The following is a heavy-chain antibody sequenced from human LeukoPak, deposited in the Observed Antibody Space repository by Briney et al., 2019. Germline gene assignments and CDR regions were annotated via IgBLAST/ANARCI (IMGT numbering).Heavy chain of an antibody. Sequence: ASVKVSCKASGYTFTGYYMHWVRQAPGQGLEWMGWINPNSGGTNYAQKFQGRVAMTRDTSISTAYMELSRLRSDDTAVYYCARLYSSSFNAFDIWGQGTMVTVPS. D-gene: IGHD6-13*01. CDR1: GYTFTGYY. J-gene: IGHJ3*02. CDR3: ARLYSSSFNAFDI. CDR2: INPNSGGT. V-gene: IGHV1-2*02.